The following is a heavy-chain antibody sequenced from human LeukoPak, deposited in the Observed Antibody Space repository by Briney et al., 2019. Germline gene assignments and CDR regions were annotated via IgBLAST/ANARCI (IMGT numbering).Heavy chain of an antibody. D-gene: IGHD6-19*01. CDR1: GFSFSTSN. J-gene: IGHJ4*02. CDR3: ARDPRGISVAAN. Sequence: PGGSLTLSCAASGFSFSTSNMNWVRQTPEKGLQWVSYISFSSGVIYYADSVKGRFTVSRDNAKNSLYLQLSSLRVADTAVYYCARDPRGISVAANWGQGSLVTVSS. CDR2: ISFSSGVI. V-gene: IGHV3-48*01.